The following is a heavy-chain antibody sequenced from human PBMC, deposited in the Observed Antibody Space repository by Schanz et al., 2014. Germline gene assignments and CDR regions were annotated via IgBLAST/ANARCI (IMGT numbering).Heavy chain of an antibody. CDR2: ISGSGDNT. CDR1: GFTFEDYT. D-gene: IGHD3-10*01. CDR3: AKDFTGSGIFFNS. V-gene: IGHV3-23*04. Sequence: EVKLVESGGAVVRPGGSLRLSCAASGFTFEDYTIHWVRQRLGKGLEWVSAISGSGDNTFYADSVRGRFTISRDNSRNTLYLQMNSLRAEDTAVYYCAKDFTGSGIFFNSWGQGTLVSVSS. J-gene: IGHJ5*01.